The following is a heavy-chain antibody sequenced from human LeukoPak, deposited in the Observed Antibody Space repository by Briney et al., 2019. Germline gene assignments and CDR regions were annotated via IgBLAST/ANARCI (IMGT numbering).Heavy chain of an antibody. J-gene: IGHJ4*02. Sequence: PSETLSLTCTVSGGSISSYYWSWIRQPAGKGLVWIGRIYTSGSTNYNASLKSRVSMSVDTSKNQFSLKLSSVTAADTAVFYCARENSGSYRGFDYWGQGTLVTVSS. CDR1: GGSISSYY. D-gene: IGHD1-26*01. CDR2: IYTSGST. V-gene: IGHV4-4*07. CDR3: ARENSGSYRGFDY.